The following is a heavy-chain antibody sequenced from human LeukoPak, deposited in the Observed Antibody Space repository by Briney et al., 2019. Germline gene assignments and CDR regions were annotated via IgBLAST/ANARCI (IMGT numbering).Heavy chain of an antibody. J-gene: IGHJ4*02. D-gene: IGHD3-22*01. CDR3: ARGGYYDSSGYYLN. CDR2: INPNSGGT. CDR1: VYTFTGYY. V-gene: IGHV1-2*02. Sequence: ASVKVTCKASVYTFTGYYMHWVRQAPGQGLDWTGWINPNSGGTNYAQKFQGRVTMTRDTSISTAYMELSRLRSDDTAVYYYARGGYYDSSGYYLNWGQGTLVTVSS.